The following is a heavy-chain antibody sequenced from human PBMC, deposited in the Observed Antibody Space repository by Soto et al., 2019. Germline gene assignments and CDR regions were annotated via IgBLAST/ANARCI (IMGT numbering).Heavy chain of an antibody. CDR2: IYYSGST. V-gene: IGHV4-59*01. J-gene: IGHJ4*02. CDR1: GGSISSYY. Sequence: SETLSLTCTVSGGSISSYYWSWIRQPPGKGLEWIGYIYYSGSTNYNPSLKSRVTISVDTSKNQFSLKPSSVTAADTAVYYCARINWGLEGYYFDYWGQGTLVTVSS. CDR3: ARINWGLEGYYFDY. D-gene: IGHD7-27*01.